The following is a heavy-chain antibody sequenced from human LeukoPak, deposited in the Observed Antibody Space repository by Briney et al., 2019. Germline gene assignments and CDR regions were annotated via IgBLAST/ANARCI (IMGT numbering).Heavy chain of an antibody. J-gene: IGHJ4*02. Sequence: HSGGSLRLSCAASGFTFDDYAMHWVRQAPGKGLEWVSGISWNSGSIGYADSVKGRFTISRDNAKNSLYLQMNSLRAEDTALYYCAKDSSGDGYNPSFDYWGQGTLVTVSS. CDR1: GFTFDDYA. CDR2: ISWNSGSI. D-gene: IGHD5-24*01. CDR3: AKDSSGDGYNPSFDY. V-gene: IGHV3-9*01.